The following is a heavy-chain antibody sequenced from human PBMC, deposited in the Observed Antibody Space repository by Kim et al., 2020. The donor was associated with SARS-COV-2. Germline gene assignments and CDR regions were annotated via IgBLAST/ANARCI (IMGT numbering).Heavy chain of an antibody. D-gene: IGHD3-22*01. V-gene: IGHV6-1*01. CDR3: VREGLGDYDSSGLPYAFDI. CDR1: GDSVSSNSAA. J-gene: IGHJ3*02. CDR2: PYYRSKWYN. Sequence: SQTLSLTCAISGDSVSSNSAAWNWIRQSPSRGLEWLGRPYYRSKWYNDYAVSVKSRITINPDTSKNQFSLQLNSVTPEDTAVYYCVREGLGDYDSSGLPYAFDIWGQGTMVTVSS.